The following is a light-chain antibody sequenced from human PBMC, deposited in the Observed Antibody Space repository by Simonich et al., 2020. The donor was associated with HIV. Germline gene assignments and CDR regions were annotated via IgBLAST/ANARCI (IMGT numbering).Light chain of an antibody. Sequence: EIVLTQSPGTLSLSPGERAPLSCRASQSVSSSYLAWYQQKPGLAPRLLIYDASSRATGIPARFSGSGFGTEFTLTITSMQSEDFAVYYCQQYNNWPSPFTFGPGTKVDIK. CDR1: QSVSSSY. J-gene: IGKJ3*01. V-gene: IGKV3-15*01. CDR2: DAS. CDR3: QQYNNWPSPFT.